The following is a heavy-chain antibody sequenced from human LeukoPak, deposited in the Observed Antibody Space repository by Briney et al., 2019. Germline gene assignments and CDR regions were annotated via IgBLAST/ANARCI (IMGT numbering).Heavy chain of an antibody. V-gene: IGHV3-23*01. J-gene: IGHJ4*02. CDR3: AKGGITMIVVVIKIRAYFDY. CDR2: ISGSGGST. CDR1: GFTFSSYG. D-gene: IGHD3-22*01. Sequence: GGTLRLSCAASGFTFSSYGMSWVRQAPGKGLEWVSAISGSGGSTYYADSVKGRFTISRDNSKNTLYLQMNSLRAEDTAVYYCAKGGITMIVVVIKIRAYFDYWGQGTLVTVSS.